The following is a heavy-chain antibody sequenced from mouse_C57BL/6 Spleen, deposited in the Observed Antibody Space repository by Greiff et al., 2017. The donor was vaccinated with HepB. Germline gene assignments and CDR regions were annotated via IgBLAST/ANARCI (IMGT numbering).Heavy chain of an antibody. CDR1: GYTFTSYW. D-gene: IGHD2-3*01. CDR2: IDPNSGGI. Sequence: VQLQQSGAELVKPGASVKLSCKASGYTFTSYWMHWVKQRPGRGLEWIGRIDPNSGGIKYNEKFESKATLTEDKHSSTAYMQLSRLTSEDSAVFYCARAIDGYLPYYYAMDYWGQGTSVTVSS. V-gene: IGHV1-72*01. J-gene: IGHJ4*01. CDR3: ARAIDGYLPYYYAMDY.